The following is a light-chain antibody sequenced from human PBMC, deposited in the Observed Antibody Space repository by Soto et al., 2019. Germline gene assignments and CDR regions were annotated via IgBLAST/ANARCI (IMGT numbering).Light chain of an antibody. CDR1: QSVDSN. CDR3: QPFNNWPPWT. V-gene: IGKV3-15*01. J-gene: IGKJ1*01. CDR2: GAS. Sequence: EIVVTQSPATLSVSPGERATLSCRASQSVDSNLAWYQQKPGQAPRLLIYGASTRATGIPARFSGSGSGTDFTLTLSSLQSEDFAVYYCQPFNNWPPWTFGQGTKVEIK.